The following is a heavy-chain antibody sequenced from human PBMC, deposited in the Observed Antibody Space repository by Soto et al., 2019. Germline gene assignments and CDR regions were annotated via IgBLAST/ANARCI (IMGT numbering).Heavy chain of an antibody. CDR2: IYSSGSS. Sequence: QVRLQESGPGLVKPSQTLSLTCTVSGVSLNSNSYYWGFIRHPPGKGLEWIGYIYSSGSSYSNPSLKGPVALSVDTSQNPFALTPTTVTAADTAVYFCVRGTDCDTVDGCDRYFAAWGQGIPVTVSS. CDR1: GVSLNSNSYY. CDR3: VRGTDCDTVDGCDRYFAA. V-gene: IGHV4-30-4*01. D-gene: IGHD5-12*01. J-gene: IGHJ4*02.